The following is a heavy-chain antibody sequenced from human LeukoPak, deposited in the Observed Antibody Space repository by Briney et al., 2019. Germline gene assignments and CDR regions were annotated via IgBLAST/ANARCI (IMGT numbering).Heavy chain of an antibody. D-gene: IGHD2/OR15-2a*01. CDR3: ARTTAHFDY. V-gene: IGHV6-1*01. CDR1: GGSVSSNSAA. CDR2: TYHRFKWYS. J-gene: IGHJ4*02. Sequence: SQTLSLTCAISGGSVSSNSAAWNWIRRSPSRGLEWLGRTYHRFKWYSESAVSLKGRITINPDTSRNQFSLQLNSVAPEDTAVYYCARTTAHFDYWGQGTLVTVSS.